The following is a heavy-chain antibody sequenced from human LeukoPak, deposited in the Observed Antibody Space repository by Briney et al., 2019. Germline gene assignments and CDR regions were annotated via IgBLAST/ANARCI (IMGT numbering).Heavy chain of an antibody. Sequence: QPGGSLRLSCAASGFSLSDYAMHWVRQAPGKGLEWVALIWDDGIDKYYADSVKGRFTISRDNSKNTLFLQMSSLRVEDTAVYYCARSGGIYYVLDYWGLGTLVTVSS. CDR1: GFSLSDYA. V-gene: IGHV3-33*01. J-gene: IGHJ4*02. D-gene: IGHD1-26*01. CDR2: IWDDGIDK. CDR3: ARSGGIYYVLDY.